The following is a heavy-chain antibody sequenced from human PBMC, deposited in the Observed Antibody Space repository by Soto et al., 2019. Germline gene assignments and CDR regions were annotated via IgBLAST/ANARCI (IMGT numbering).Heavy chain of an antibody. CDR2: IYYSGST. J-gene: IGHJ4*02. Sequence: SETLSLTCTVSGGSISSYHWSWIRQPPGKGLEWIGYIYYSGSTNYNPSLKSRVTISVDTSKNQFSLKLSSVTAADTAVYYCARGKMTTVTTDFDYWGQGTLVTVSS. CDR1: GGSISSYH. CDR3: ARGKMTTVTTDFDY. D-gene: IGHD4-17*01. V-gene: IGHV4-59*01.